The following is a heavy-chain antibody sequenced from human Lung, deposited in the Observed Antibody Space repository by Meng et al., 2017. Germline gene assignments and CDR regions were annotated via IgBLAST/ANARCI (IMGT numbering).Heavy chain of an antibody. V-gene: IGHV3-23*01. CDR2: LSGGGFTT. CDR1: GFSFSSYA. J-gene: IGHJ4*02. D-gene: IGHD3-10*01. CDR3: AKYSYGLGDYLDY. Sequence: QWFGWWGGLDQPGGSRSPSCAPSGFSFSSYAMSWVRHAPGKGLEWVSALSGGGFTTYYADSVKGRFAISRHNSKNTLYLQMNSLRAEDTALYYCAKYSYGLGDYLDYWGQGALVTVSS.